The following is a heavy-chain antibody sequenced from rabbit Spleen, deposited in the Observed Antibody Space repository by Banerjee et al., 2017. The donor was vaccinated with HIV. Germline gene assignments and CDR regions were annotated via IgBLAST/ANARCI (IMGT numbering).Heavy chain of an antibody. V-gene: IGHV1S45*01. D-gene: IGHD3-3*01. CDR3: GRGNYDVLFNL. Sequence: QEQLVESGGGLVKPEGSLKLSCTASGFSFSNKAVMCWVRQAPGKGLEWIACINAITGKAVYANWVKGRFTISKTSSTTVTLQLNSLTAADTVTYFCGRGNYDVLFNLWGPGTLVTVS. J-gene: IGHJ4*01. CDR2: INAITGKA. CDR1: GFSFSNKAV.